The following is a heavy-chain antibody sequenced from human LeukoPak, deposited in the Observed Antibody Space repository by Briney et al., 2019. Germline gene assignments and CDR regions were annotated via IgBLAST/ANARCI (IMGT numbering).Heavy chain of an antibody. CDR1: GGSISSGGYY. V-gene: IGHV4-30-2*01. CDR2: IYHSGST. CDR3: ASLSGSYWGGWFDP. Sequence: PSETLSLTCTVSGGSISSGGYYWSWIRQPPGKGLEWIGYIYHSGSTYYNPSLKSRVTISVDRSKNQFSLKLSSVTAADTAVYYCASLSGSYWGGWFDPWGQGTLVTVSS. J-gene: IGHJ5*02. D-gene: IGHD1-26*01.